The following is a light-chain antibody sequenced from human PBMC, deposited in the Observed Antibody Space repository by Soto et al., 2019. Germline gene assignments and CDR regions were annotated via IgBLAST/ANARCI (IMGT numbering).Light chain of an antibody. CDR3: SSYTSSRAYV. Sequence: QSVLTQPPSASGTPGQRVTISCSGSSSNIESNTVTWYQQLPGTAPKLVIYSNYDRPSGVPDRFSGSTSGTSASLVIRGLQSEDEADYYCSSYTSSRAYVFGIGTKLTVL. CDR2: SNY. CDR1: SSNIESNT. J-gene: IGLJ1*01. V-gene: IGLV1-44*01.